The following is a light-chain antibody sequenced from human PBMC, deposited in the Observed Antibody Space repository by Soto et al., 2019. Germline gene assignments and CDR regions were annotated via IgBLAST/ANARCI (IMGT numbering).Light chain of an antibody. CDR1: QTLLHSSGYYY. CDR2: LGS. CDR3: MQALQTPVT. J-gene: IGKJ3*01. Sequence: DIVMTQSPLSLPVTPGEPASISCRSSQTLLHSSGYYYLDWYLQKPGQSPQLLIYLGSSRASGVPDRFSGSGSGTDFTLKISRVEAEDVGVYYCMQALQTPVTFGLGTKVDI. V-gene: IGKV2-28*01.